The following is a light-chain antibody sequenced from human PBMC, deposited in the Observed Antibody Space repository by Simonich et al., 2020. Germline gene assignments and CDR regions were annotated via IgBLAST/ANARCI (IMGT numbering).Light chain of an antibody. CDR1: QSVSSN. CDR3: QQYNNWPPYT. J-gene: IGKJ2*01. CDR2: GAA. Sequence: EIVLTQSPGTLSLSPGERATLSCRASQSVSSNLAWYQQKPGQAPRLRIYGAATRATGIPARFSVSGSGTEFTLTISSMQSEDFAVYYCQQYNNWPPYTFGQGTKLEIK. V-gene: IGKV3-15*01.